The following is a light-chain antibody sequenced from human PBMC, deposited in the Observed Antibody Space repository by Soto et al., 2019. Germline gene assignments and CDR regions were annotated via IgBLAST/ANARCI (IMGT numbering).Light chain of an antibody. CDR2: AAS. V-gene: IGKV1-9*01. CDR1: QGISSY. J-gene: IGKJ4*01. CDR3: QQRNIYPLT. Sequence: DIQLTQSPSFLSASVGDRVTITCRASQGISSYLAWYQQKPGKAPKLLIYAASTLQSGVPSRFSGSGSATEFTLTISSLQPEDSATYYCQQRNIYPLTFGGGTKVEIK.